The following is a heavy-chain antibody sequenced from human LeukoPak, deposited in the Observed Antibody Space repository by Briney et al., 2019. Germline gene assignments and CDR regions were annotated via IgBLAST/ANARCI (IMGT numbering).Heavy chain of an antibody. CDR3: AKKGGGYSYGYYYYGMDV. V-gene: IGHV3-30*18. D-gene: IGHD5-18*01. J-gene: IGHJ6*02. Sequence: GSLRLSCAASGFTFSSYAMHWVRQAPGKGLEWVAVISYDGSNKYYADSVKGRFTISRDNSKNTLYLQMNSLRAEDTAVYYCAKKGGGYSYGYYYYGMDVWGQGTTVTVSS. CDR2: ISYDGSNK. CDR1: GFTFSSYA.